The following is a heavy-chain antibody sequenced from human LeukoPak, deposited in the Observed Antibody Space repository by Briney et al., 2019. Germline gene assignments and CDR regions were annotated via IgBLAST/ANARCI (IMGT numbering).Heavy chain of an antibody. CDR3: AKGERAYCGGDCYYDY. CDR1: GFTFSSYA. D-gene: IGHD2-21*02. CDR2: ISGSGGST. V-gene: IGHV3-23*01. J-gene: IGHJ4*02. Sequence: GGSLRLSCAASGFTFSSYAMSWVRQAPGKGLEWVSAISGSGGSTYYADSAKGRFTISRDNSKNTLYLQMNSLRAEDTAVYYCAKGERAYCGGDCYYDYWGQGTLVTVSS.